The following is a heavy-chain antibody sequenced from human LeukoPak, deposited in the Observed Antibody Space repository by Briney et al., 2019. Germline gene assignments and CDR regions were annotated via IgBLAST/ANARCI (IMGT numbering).Heavy chain of an antibody. CDR3: ARSAAAGTVFDH. CDR2: ISSGGST. CDR1: GASITRYF. Sequence: PSETLSLTCTVSGASITRYFWNWIRQPPGKELEWIGYISSGGSTNYNPSLKSRVTISIDTSKNQFSLKLTSATAADTAVYYCARSAAAGTVFDHWGQGTLVTVSS. D-gene: IGHD6-13*01. V-gene: IGHV4-59*08. J-gene: IGHJ4*02.